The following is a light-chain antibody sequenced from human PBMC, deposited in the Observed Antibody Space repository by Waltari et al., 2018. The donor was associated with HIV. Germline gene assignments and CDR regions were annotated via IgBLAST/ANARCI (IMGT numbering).Light chain of an antibody. CDR1: HSLLYSSNSKTY. J-gene: IGKJ1*01. CDR2: WAS. Sequence: DFVLTQSPDSLALSVGERATLNCKSSHSLLYSSNSKTYLAWYQQRPGRRPKLLIYWASTREFGVPDRFRGGGSGTDFTLTISSLQAEDVAVYYCQQYYTTSWTFGQGTKVEIK. CDR3: QQYYTTSWT. V-gene: IGKV4-1*01.